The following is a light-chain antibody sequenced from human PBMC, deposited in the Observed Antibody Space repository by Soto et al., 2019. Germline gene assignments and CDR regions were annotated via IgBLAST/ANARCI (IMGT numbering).Light chain of an antibody. Sequence: QSVLTHPAYVSGSPGQSITISCTVTSSDVGTYNLVSWYQHYAGKAPKLIIYKVSNRPSGVSNRFSGSKSGNTASLTISGLQAADEADYYCSSYTTSSTYVFGTGTKVTVL. CDR3: SSYTTSSTYV. V-gene: IGLV2-14*02. CDR1: SSDVGTYNL. J-gene: IGLJ1*01. CDR2: KVS.